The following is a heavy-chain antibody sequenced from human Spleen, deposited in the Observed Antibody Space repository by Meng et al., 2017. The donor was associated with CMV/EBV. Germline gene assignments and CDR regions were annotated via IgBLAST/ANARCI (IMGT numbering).Heavy chain of an antibody. V-gene: IGHV3-20*04. Sequence: GESLKISCAASGFTFDAYGMSWVRQAPGKGLEWVSGINWNGGSTGYADSVKGRFTISRDNAKNSLYLQMNSLRAEDTAVYYCARNPDYYDSSGGGWGQGTLVTVSS. D-gene: IGHD3-22*01. J-gene: IGHJ4*02. CDR2: INWNGGST. CDR3: ARNPDYYDSSGGG. CDR1: GFTFDAYG.